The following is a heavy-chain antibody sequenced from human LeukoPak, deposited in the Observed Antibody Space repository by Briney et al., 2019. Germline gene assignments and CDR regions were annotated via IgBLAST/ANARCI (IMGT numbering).Heavy chain of an antibody. V-gene: IGHV1-69*04. Sequence: SVKVSCKASGGTFSSYAISWVRQAPGQGLEWMGRIIPILGIANYAQKFQGRVTITADKSTSTAYMELSSLRSEDTAVYYCASDTTIFGVVIIEDYYYGMDVWGQGTTVTVSS. CDR2: IIPILGIA. J-gene: IGHJ6*02. CDR1: GGTFSSYA. CDR3: ASDTTIFGVVIIEDYYYGMDV. D-gene: IGHD3-3*01.